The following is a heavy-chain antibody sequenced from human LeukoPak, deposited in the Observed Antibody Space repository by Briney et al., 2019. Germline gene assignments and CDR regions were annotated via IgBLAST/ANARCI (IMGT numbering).Heavy chain of an antibody. Sequence: SVKVSCKASGGTFSSYAISWVRRAPGQGLEWMGRIIPILGIANYAQKFQGRVTITADKSTSTAYMELSSLRSEDTAVYYCARDPITMIVAPPSLDYWGQGTLVTVSS. J-gene: IGHJ4*02. CDR2: IIPILGIA. CDR1: GGTFSSYA. CDR3: ARDPITMIVAPPSLDY. D-gene: IGHD3-22*01. V-gene: IGHV1-69*04.